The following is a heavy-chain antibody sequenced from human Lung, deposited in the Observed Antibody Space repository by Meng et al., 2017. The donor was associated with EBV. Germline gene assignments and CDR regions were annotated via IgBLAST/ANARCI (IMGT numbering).Heavy chain of an antibody. CDR1: GFDFDHYA. V-gene: IGHV3-30-3*01. CDR3: AIIPYSNA. Sequence: VQLVESGVGVVLPGRSLRLTCAAAGFDFDHYAVHWVRQAPGKGLGWVAVISDTGHNKCFAASVRGRFTISRDNSKNMVSLQMNSLRPGDTATYYCAIIPYSNAWGQGTLVTVSS. J-gene: IGHJ5*02. D-gene: IGHD4-11*01. CDR2: ISDTGHNK.